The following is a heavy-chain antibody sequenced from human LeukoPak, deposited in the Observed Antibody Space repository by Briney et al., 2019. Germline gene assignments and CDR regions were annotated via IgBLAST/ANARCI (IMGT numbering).Heavy chain of an antibody. CDR1: GGSISSYY. J-gene: IGHJ3*02. D-gene: IGHD3-22*01. CDR2: IYYSGST. V-gene: IGHV4-59*01. CDR3: ARGGSRFHYYDSSGYHHGGAFDI. Sequence: SETLSLTCTVSGGSISSYYWSWIRQPPGKGLEWIGYIYYSGSTNYNPSLKSRVTISVDTSKNQFSLKLSSVTAADTAVYYCARGGSRFHYYDSSGYHHGGAFDIWGQGTMVTVSS.